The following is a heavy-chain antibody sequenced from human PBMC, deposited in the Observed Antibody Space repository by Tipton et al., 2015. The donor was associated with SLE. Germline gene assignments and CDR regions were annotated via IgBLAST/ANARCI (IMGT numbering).Heavy chain of an antibody. Sequence: SLRLSCAASGFTFSDHDVYWVRHSAGKGLEWVSGIGISGETHFPDSVRGRFTASRDNAKNSFHLQMNNVGVEDTAVYYCARGGAHCGGSCFFFDYWGQGTLVTVSS. CDR3: ARGGAHCGGSCFFFDY. D-gene: IGHD2-21*01. V-gene: IGHV3-13*01. CDR1: GFTFSDHD. CDR2: IGISGET. J-gene: IGHJ4*02.